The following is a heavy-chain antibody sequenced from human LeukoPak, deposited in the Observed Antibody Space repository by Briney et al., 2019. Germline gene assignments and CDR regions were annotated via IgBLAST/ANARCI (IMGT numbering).Heavy chain of an antibody. CDR2: IWYDGSNK. D-gene: IGHD2/OR15-2a*01. CDR1: GFIFSSYG. V-gene: IGHV3-33*01. Sequence: TGGSLRLSCAASGFIFSSYGMHWVRQAPGKGLEWVAVIWYDGSNKYYADSVKGRFTISRDNSKNTVYLEMNSLRAEDTAVYYCARNMGDYWGQGTLVTVSS. CDR3: ARNMGDY. J-gene: IGHJ4*02.